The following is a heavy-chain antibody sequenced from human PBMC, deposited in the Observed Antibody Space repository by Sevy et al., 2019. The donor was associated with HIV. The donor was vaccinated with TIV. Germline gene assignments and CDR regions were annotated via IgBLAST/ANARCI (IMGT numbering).Heavy chain of an antibody. J-gene: IGHJ4*02. V-gene: IGHV3-23*01. CDR3: AKLHWMDKNVGNVGRTYWDFDD. CDR1: GFTFSTYA. D-gene: IGHD2-8*02. CDR2: ISASGATT. Sequence: GGSLRLSCAASGFTFSTYAMSWVRQAPGKGLEWVSTISASGATTYYADSVKGRVTISRDSPKNTLYVQMNHLRADDTALYYCAKLHWMDKNVGNVGRTYWDFDDWGQGTLVTVSS.